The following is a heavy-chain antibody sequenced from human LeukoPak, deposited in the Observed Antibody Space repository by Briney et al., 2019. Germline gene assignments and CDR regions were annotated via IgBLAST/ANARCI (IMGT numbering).Heavy chain of an antibody. D-gene: IGHD6-13*01. V-gene: IGHV1-69*05. CDR3: ARERAAADRDYYYYYMDV. CDR1: GGTFSSYA. Sequence: SVKVSCKASGGTFSSYAISWVRQAPGQGLEWMGGITPIFGTANYAQKFQGRVTITTDESTSTAYMELSSLRSEDTAVYYCARERAAADRDYYYYYMDVWGKGTTVTVSS. CDR2: ITPIFGTA. J-gene: IGHJ6*03.